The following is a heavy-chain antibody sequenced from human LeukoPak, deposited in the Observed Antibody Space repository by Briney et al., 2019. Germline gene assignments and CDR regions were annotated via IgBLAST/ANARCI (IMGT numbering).Heavy chain of an antibody. CDR2: ISTYNGNT. CDR1: GGTFSSYT. D-gene: IGHD6-13*01. V-gene: IGHV1-18*01. Sequence: ASVKVSCKASGGTFSSYTISWVRQAPGQGLEWMGRISTYNGNTNYVQKFQGRATMTTDTSTSTAYMELRSLRSDDTAVYYCARGGVSSSWYRTPDYWGQGTLVTVSS. CDR3: ARGGVSSSWYRTPDY. J-gene: IGHJ4*02.